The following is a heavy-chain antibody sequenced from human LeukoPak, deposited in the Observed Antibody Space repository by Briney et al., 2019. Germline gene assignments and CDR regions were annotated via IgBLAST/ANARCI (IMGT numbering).Heavy chain of an antibody. D-gene: IGHD6-13*01. J-gene: IGHJ4*02. CDR1: GGSFSGYY. Sequence: SETLSLTCAVYGGSFSGYYWSWIRQPPGKGLEWIGEINHSGSTNYNPSLKSRVTISVATSKNQFSLKLSSVTAADTAVYYCARIYSSSWYRPFDYWGQGTLVTVSS. CDR3: ARIYSSSWYRPFDY. V-gene: IGHV4-34*01. CDR2: INHSGST.